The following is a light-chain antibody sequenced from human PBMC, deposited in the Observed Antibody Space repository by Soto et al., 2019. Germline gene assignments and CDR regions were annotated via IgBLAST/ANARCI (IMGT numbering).Light chain of an antibody. CDR3: QQSFSTPRT. J-gene: IGKJ1*01. Sequence: DIQMTQSPSPLSASVGDRVTITCRASQTISTYLNWYQQKPGNAPKLLIYGASSLQSGVPSRFSGSGSGTDFTLTISSLQPEDFGTYYCQQSFSTPRTFGQGTKVEIK. CDR1: QTISTY. V-gene: IGKV1-39*01. CDR2: GAS.